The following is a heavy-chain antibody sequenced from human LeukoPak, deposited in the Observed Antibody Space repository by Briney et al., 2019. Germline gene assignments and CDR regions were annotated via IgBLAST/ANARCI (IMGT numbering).Heavy chain of an antibody. Sequence: PGRSLRLSCAASGFSFSSYGMHWVRQAPGKGLEWMAVTSYDGSNKYYADSVKGRFTISSDNSKNTLHLQMNSLRAEDTAVYYCAKDLTRVYSSSWYVDYWGQGTLVTVSS. CDR1: GFSFSSYG. D-gene: IGHD6-13*01. CDR3: AKDLTRVYSSSWYVDY. V-gene: IGHV3-30*18. J-gene: IGHJ4*02. CDR2: TSYDGSNK.